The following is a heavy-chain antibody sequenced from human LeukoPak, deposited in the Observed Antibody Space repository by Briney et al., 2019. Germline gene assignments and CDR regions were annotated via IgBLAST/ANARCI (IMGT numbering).Heavy chain of an antibody. CDR1: GVSTSSGSYY. D-gene: IGHD2-15*01. Sequence: SETLSLTCTVSGVSTSSGSYYWGWIRQPPGQGLEWIGSIYYSGSTSYHPSFKSRVTISVDTSKNQFSLKLSSVSAADTAVYYCARPGRDCRGGSCYYDHFYYMDVWGRGTTITVSS. CDR3: ARPGRDCRGGSCYYDHFYYMDV. J-gene: IGHJ6*03. CDR2: IYYSGST. V-gene: IGHV4-39*01.